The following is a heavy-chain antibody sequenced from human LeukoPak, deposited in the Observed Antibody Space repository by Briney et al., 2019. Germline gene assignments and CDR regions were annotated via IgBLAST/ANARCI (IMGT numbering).Heavy chain of an antibody. CDR3: ARDRGNYSDY. Sequence: PSETLSLTCTISGGSISSYYWSWIRQPPGKGLEWIRYISYSGTTNYNPSLKSRVTISVAPSKNQFSLKLRSVTAPDTAVYYCARDRGNYSDYWGQGTLVTVSS. CDR1: GGSISSYY. D-gene: IGHD6-13*01. V-gene: IGHV4-59*13. CDR2: ISYSGTT. J-gene: IGHJ4*02.